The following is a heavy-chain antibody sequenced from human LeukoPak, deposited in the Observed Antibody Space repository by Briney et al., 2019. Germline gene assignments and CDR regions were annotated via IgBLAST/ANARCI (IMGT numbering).Heavy chain of an antibody. CDR2: INSDST. J-gene: IGHJ4*02. V-gene: IGHV3-74*01. CDR3: AAGRGWLIDY. D-gene: IGHD3-22*01. CDR1: GFTFSNYW. Sequence: GGSLRLSCAASGFTFSNYWMHWVRQAPGEGLVRVSRINSDSTTYADSVKGRFTISRDNAKNTLYLQMNSLRAEDTAVYYCAAGRGWLIDYWGQGTLVTASS.